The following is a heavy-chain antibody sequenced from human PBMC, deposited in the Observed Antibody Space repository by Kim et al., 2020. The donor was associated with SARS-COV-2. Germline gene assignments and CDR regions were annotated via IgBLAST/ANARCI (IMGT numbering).Heavy chain of an antibody. V-gene: IGHV3-74*01. Sequence: YADSVKGRFTISRDNAKSTLYLQVNTLRVEDTAVYYCVRAVAVPGTAGYWGQGTLVTVSS. CDR3: VRAVAVPGTAGY. D-gene: IGHD6-19*01. J-gene: IGHJ4*02.